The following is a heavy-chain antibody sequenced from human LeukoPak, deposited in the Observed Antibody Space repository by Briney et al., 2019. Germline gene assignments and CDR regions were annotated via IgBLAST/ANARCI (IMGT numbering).Heavy chain of an antibody. D-gene: IGHD4-11*01. CDR1: GFTFSSYA. CDR3: AKYSNYGSYFDY. Sequence: GGSLRLSCAASGFTFSSYAMSWVRQAPGKGLEWVSAISGSGGSTYYADSVKGRFTISRDSSKNTLYLQMNSLRAEDTAVYYCAKYSNYGSYFDYWGQGTLVTVSS. J-gene: IGHJ4*02. CDR2: ISGSGGST. V-gene: IGHV3-23*01.